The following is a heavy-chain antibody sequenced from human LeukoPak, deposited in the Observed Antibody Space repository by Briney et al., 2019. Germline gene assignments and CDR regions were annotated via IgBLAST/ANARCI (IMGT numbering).Heavy chain of an antibody. Sequence: GGSLRLSCAASGFTFSSYAMHWVPQAPGKALEWVAFISYDGSNKYYADSVKGRFTIYRDNSKNTLYLQMNSLRAEDTAVYYCARDGNGRAYYDSSGHDDAFDIWGQGTMVTVSS. D-gene: IGHD3-22*01. CDR2: ISYDGSNK. CDR1: GFTFSSYA. V-gene: IGHV3-30-3*01. CDR3: ARDGNGRAYYDSSGHDDAFDI. J-gene: IGHJ3*02.